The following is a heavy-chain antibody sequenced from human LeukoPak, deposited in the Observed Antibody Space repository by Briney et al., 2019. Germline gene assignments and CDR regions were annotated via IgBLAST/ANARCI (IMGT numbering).Heavy chain of an antibody. V-gene: IGHV1-8*03. J-gene: IGHJ4*02. Sequence: ASVKVSCKASGYTFTGYYMHWVRQATGQGLEWMGWMNPNSGNTGYAQKFQGRVTITRNTSISTAYMELSSLRSEDTAVYYCARGHTTVGEFDYWGQGTLVTVSS. CDR2: MNPNSGNT. CDR1: GYTFTGYY. D-gene: IGHD4-23*01. CDR3: ARGHTTVGEFDY.